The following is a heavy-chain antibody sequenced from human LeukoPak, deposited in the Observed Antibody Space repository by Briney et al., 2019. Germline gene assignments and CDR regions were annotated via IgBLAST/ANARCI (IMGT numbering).Heavy chain of an antibody. J-gene: IGHJ4*02. V-gene: IGHV1-18*01. CDR2: ISAYNGNT. D-gene: IGHD3-22*01. Sequence: GASVKVSCKASGGTFSSYAISWVRQAPGQGLEWMGWISAYNGNTNYAQKLQGRVTMTTDTSTSTAYMELRSLRSDDTAVYYCARISRDSSGYYHFPDYWGQGTLVTVSS. CDR3: ARISRDSSGYYHFPDY. CDR1: GGTFSSYA.